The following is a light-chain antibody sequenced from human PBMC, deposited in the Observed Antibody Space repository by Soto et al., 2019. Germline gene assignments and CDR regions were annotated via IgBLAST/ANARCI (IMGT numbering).Light chain of an antibody. V-gene: IGLV1-44*01. CDR1: SSNIGSNS. J-gene: IGLJ1*01. CDR2: SDN. CDR3: GTWDSSLSAYV. Sequence: QSVLTQPPSASGTPGQRVTISCSGSSSNIGSNSVNWYHQVAGTAPKLLIHSDNQRPSGVPDRFSGSKSGTSASLAISGLQSGDEADYYCGTWDSSLSAYVFGTGTKVTVL.